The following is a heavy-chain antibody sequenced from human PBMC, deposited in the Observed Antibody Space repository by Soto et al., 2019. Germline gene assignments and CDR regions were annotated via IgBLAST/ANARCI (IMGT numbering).Heavy chain of an antibody. CDR3: ARDFDYGGNGWFDP. J-gene: IGHJ5*02. CDR2: IIPIFGTA. Sequence: VQLVESGGGLVQPGGSLRVSCSASGFTFGSYAISWVRQAPGQGLEWMGGIIPIFGTANYAQKFQGRVTITADESTSTAYMELSSLRSEDTAVYYCARDFDYGGNGWFDPWGQGTLVTVSS. CDR1: GFTFGSYA. V-gene: IGHV1-69*01. D-gene: IGHD4-17*01.